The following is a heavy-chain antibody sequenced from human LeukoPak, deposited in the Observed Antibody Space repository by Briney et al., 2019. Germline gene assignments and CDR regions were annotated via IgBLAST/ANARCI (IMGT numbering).Heavy chain of an antibody. CDR2: IWYDGSNK. CDR1: GFTFSSYG. Sequence: GGSLRLSCAASGFTFSSYGMHWVRQAPGKGLEWVAVIWYDGSNKYYADSVKGRFTISRDNSKNTLYLQMNSLRAEDTAVYYCARDYDFWSGYRYYGMDVWGQGTTVTVSS. D-gene: IGHD3-3*01. CDR3: ARDYDFWSGYRYYGMDV. V-gene: IGHV3-33*01. J-gene: IGHJ6*02.